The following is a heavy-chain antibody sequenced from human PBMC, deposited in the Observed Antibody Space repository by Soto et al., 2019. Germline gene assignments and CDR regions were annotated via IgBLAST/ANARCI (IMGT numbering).Heavy chain of an antibody. CDR1: GFTFDDYA. D-gene: IGHD3-22*01. V-gene: IGHV3-9*01. Sequence: EVQLVESGGDLVQPGRSLRLSCAASGFTFDDYAMHWVRQVPGKGLQWVSGLSWNGVTIGYAASVKGRFTISRDNAKKSLYLQMNGLRPVDPALYYCAAARAYDSSDYSGFYYGMDVWGLGTTVAVSS. CDR2: LSWNGVTI. J-gene: IGHJ6*02. CDR3: AAARAYDSSDYSGFYYGMDV.